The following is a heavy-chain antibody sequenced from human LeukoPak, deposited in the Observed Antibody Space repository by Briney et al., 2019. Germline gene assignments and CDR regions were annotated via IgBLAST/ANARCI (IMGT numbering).Heavy chain of an antibody. D-gene: IGHD6-13*01. Sequence: PGGSLRLSCAASGFTFSSYAMNWVRQAPGKGLEWVSLISGSGDSTDYADSVKGRFTISRDNSKSTLYLQMNSLRVEDRAVYFCAKTAAGSSYYFDYWGQGTLVTVSS. J-gene: IGHJ4*02. CDR1: GFTFSSYA. CDR2: ISGSGDST. V-gene: IGHV3-23*01. CDR3: AKTAAGSSYYFDY.